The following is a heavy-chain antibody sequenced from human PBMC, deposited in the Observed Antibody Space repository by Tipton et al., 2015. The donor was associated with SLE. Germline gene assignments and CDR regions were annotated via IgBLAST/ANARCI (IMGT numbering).Heavy chain of an antibody. J-gene: IGHJ4*02. CDR2: ITGSGIT. V-gene: IGHV3-23*01. CDR1: GFTFSDYA. Sequence: SLRLSCAASGFTFSDYAMTWVRQAPGKGLDWVSGITGSGITYYADSVKGRFTISRDNSKNTLYLQMNSLRVEDTAVYYCAGDATQYSSSWHALDYWGQGTLVTVSS. D-gene: IGHD6-13*01. CDR3: AGDATQYSSSWHALDY.